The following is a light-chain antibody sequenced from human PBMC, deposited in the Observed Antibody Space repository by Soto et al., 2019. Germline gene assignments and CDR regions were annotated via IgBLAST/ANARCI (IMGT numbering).Light chain of an antibody. Sequence: DIQMTQSPSSLSASVGDRFTITCQASQDISNYLNWYQQKPGKAPKLLIYAASSLQSGVPSRFSGSGSGTDFTLTISSLQPDDFATYYCQQYNSYSFGQGTK. CDR3: QQYNSYS. V-gene: IGKV1-16*01. CDR2: AAS. CDR1: QDISNY. J-gene: IGKJ1*01.